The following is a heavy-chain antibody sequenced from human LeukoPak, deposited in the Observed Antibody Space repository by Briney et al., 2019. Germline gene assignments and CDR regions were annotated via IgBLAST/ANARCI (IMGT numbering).Heavy chain of an antibody. D-gene: IGHD3-10*01. CDR1: GASVTSGGFY. CDR2: VYYTGST. Sequence: SETLSLTCTVSGASVTSGGFYWAWLRQPPGKGLESIATVYYTGSTYHTPALKSRVTISIDTSKNQFSLNLRSVVAPDTAVYYCARHSGSGSLSRPFDPWGQGTLVTVSA. CDR3: ARHSGSGSLSRPFDP. J-gene: IGHJ5*02. V-gene: IGHV4-39*01.